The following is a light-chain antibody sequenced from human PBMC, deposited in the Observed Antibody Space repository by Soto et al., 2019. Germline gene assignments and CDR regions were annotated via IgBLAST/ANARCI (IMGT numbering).Light chain of an antibody. CDR3: SSYTSSSKLYV. Sequence: QSVLTQPASVSGSPGQSITISFTGTSSDVGGYNYVSWYQQHPGKAPKLMIYDVSNRPSGVSNRFSGSKSGNTASLTISGLQAEDEVDYYCSSYTSSSKLYVFGTGTKVTVL. CDR1: SSDVGGYNY. V-gene: IGLV2-14*01. CDR2: DVS. J-gene: IGLJ1*01.